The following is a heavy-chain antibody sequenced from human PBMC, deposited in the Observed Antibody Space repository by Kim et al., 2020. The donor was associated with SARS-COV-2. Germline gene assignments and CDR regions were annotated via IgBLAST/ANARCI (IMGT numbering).Heavy chain of an antibody. CDR3: ARDLVQGVIRYFDL. J-gene: IGHJ2*01. Sequence: SETLSLTCTVSGGSISSYYWSWIRQPPGKGLEWIGYIYYSGSTNYNPSLKSRVTISVDTSKNQFSLKLSSVTAADTAVYYCARDLVQGVIRYFDLWGRGT. D-gene: IGHD3-10*01. CDR2: IYYSGST. V-gene: IGHV4-59*13. CDR1: GGSISSYY.